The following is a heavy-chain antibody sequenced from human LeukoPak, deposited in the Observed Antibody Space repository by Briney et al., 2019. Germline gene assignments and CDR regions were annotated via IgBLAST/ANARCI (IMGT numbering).Heavy chain of an antibody. CDR3: ARATGTTRNAFDI. V-gene: IGHV4-34*01. CDR2: INHSGST. D-gene: IGHD1-7*01. Sequence: SETLSLTCAVYGGSFSGYYWSWIRQPPGKGLGWIGEINHSGSTNYNPSLKSRVTISVDTSKNQFSLKLNSVTAVDTAVYYCARATGTTRNAFDIWGQGTMVTVSS. J-gene: IGHJ3*02. CDR1: GGSFSGYY.